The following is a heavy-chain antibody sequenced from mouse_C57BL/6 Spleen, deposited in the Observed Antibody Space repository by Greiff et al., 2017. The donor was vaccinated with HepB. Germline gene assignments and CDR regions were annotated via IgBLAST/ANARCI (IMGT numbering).Heavy chain of an antibody. V-gene: IGHV5-4*03. D-gene: IGHD2-3*01. J-gene: IGHJ1*03. CDR2: ISDGGSYT. CDR3: ARGGYYVEYFDV. Sequence: EVKLVESGGGLVKPGGSLKLSCAASGFTFSSYAMSWVRQTPEKRLEWVATISDGGSYTYYPDNVKGRFTISRDNAKNNLYLQMSHLKSEDTAMYYCARGGYYVEYFDVWCTGTTVTVAS. CDR1: GFTFSSYA.